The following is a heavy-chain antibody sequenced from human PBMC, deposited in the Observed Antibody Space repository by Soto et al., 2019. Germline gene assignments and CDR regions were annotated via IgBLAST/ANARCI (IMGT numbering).Heavy chain of an antibody. J-gene: IGHJ3*01. CDR2: INRGGGGT. CDR3: AKGYTSDWDVDAFDV. Sequence: EVQLLESGGGLVQPGGSLRLSCAASGFTFTSYAMTWVRQAPGKGLEWVSTINRGGGGTYYADSVKGRLTISRDNSKSTLCLQMSGLRVEDTAVYYCAKGYTSDWDVDAFDVWGQGTMVIVSS. D-gene: IGHD6-19*01. CDR1: GFTFTSYA. V-gene: IGHV3-23*05.